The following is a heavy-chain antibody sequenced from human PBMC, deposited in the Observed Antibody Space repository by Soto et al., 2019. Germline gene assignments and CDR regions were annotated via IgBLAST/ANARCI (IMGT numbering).Heavy chain of an antibody. J-gene: IGHJ5*02. CDR1: GDSVSSNTAS. D-gene: IGHD5-12*01. CDR2: TYFRSKWYN. CDR3: AKGDNLGPKTGYAFDP. V-gene: IGHV6-1*01. Sequence: PSQTLSLTCAISGDSVSSNTASWNWIRQSPSRGIEWLGRTYFRSKWYNDYAVSVKSRIIINPDTSNNQFSLQLNSVTPEEAAVEFCAKGDNLGPKTGYAFDPWGQGIMVTVSS.